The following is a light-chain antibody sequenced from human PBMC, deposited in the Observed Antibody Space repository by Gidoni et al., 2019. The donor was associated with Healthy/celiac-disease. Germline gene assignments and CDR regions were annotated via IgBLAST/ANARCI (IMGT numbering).Light chain of an antibody. CDR2: AAS. J-gene: IGKJ1*01. CDR3: QQSYSTPRT. V-gene: IGKV1-39*01. CDR1: QSISSH. Sequence: DIQMTQSPSSLSASVGDRVTITCRASQSISSHLNWYQQKPGKAPKLLIYAASSLQSGVPSRFSGSGSGTDFTLTISSLKPEDFATYYCQQSYSTPRTFGQGTKVEIK.